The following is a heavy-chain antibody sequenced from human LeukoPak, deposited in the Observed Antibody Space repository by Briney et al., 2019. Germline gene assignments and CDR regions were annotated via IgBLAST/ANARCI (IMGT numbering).Heavy chain of an antibody. D-gene: IGHD3-10*01. CDR2: FYTSGRT. V-gene: IGHV4-61*02. J-gene: IGHJ6*03. Sequence: SETLSLTCTVSGGSINNSRAYWNWIRQPAGTGLEWIGRFYTSGRTTYNPSLKSRVTISVDTSNNQFSLRLSSVTAADTAVYYCARDLSDYYGSPYYYYMDVWGKGTTVTVSS. CDR1: GGSINNSRAY. CDR3: ARDLSDYYGSPYYYYMDV.